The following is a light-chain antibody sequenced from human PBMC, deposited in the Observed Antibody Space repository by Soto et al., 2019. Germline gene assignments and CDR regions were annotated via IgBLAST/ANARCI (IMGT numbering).Light chain of an antibody. J-gene: IGKJ1*01. Sequence: EIVMTQSPATLSVSPGERATLSCRASQNIKTNLAWYQQKPGQAPRLLIYGASTRATTIPARFSGSGSGTEFTLTISSLQSEDFAVYYCQQYNDWPPRTFGPGTKVEIK. CDR2: GAS. CDR1: QNIKTN. CDR3: QQYNDWPPRT. V-gene: IGKV3-15*01.